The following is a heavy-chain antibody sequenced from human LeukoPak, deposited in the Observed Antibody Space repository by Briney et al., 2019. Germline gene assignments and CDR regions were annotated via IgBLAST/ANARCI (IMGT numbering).Heavy chain of an antibody. V-gene: IGHV3-73*01. CDR2: IRSKANSYAT. J-gene: IGHJ4*02. CDR1: GFTFSGSA. Sequence: PGGSLRLSCAASGFTFSGSAMHWVRQASGKGLEWVGRIRSKANSYATAYAASVKGRFTISRDDSKNTAYLQMNSLKTEDTAVYYCSYPTQKQGASDYWGQGTLVTVSS. D-gene: IGHD3-16*02. CDR3: SYPTQKQGASDY.